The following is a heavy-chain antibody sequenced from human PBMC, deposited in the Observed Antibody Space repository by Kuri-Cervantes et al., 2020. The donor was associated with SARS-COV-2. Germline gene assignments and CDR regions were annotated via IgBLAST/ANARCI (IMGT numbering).Heavy chain of an antibody. Sequence: GGSLRLSCAVSGFTFSDYWMSWVRQAPGKGLEWVANINHYGAEKYYVDSVKGRFIISRDNAKNSLYLQMNSLRAEDTALYYCVRESSESDDALDLWGQGTLVTVSS. CDR2: INHYGAEK. CDR1: GFTFSDYW. D-gene: IGHD3-10*01. J-gene: IGHJ3*01. CDR3: VRESSESDDALDL. V-gene: IGHV3-7*03.